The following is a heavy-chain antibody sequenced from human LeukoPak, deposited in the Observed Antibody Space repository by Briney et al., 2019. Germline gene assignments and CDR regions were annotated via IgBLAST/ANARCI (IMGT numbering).Heavy chain of an antibody. CDR2: IYYSGGT. J-gene: IGHJ4*02. CDR1: GGSISSYY. CDR3: ARHERGYSGYDWQWLAGGSYFDY. V-gene: IGHV4-59*08. Sequence: PSETLSLTCTVSGGSISSYYWSWIRQPPGKGLEWIGYIYYSGGTNYNPSLKSRVTISVDTSKNQFSLKLSSVTAADTAVYYCARHERGYSGYDWQWLAGGSYFDYWGQGTLVTVSS. D-gene: IGHD5-12*01.